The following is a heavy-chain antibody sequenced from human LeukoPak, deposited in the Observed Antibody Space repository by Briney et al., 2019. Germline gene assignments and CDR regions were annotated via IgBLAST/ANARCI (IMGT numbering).Heavy chain of an antibody. Sequence: PGWSLRLSCAASEFTVSSNYMNWVRQAPGKGLEWFSVIYSGGSTYYADSVKGGFTISRDNSKNTLYLQMNSLRAEDTAVYYCAGGARRQQPFDYWGQGTLVTVSS. CDR2: IYSGGST. J-gene: IGHJ4*02. D-gene: IGHD6-13*01. CDR1: EFTVSSNY. CDR3: AGGARRQQPFDY. V-gene: IGHV3-66*01.